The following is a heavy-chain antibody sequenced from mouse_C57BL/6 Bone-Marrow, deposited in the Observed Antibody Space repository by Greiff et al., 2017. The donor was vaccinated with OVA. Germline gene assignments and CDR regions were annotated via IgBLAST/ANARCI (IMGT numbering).Heavy chain of an antibody. J-gene: IGHJ3*01. CDR2: INPSSGDT. D-gene: IGHD2-1*01. CDR1: GYTFTSYW. Sequence: QVQLLQSGAELAKPGASVKLSCKASGYTFTSYWMHWVKQRPGQGLEWIGYINPSSGDTKYNQKFKDKATLTADKSTSTAYMQLSSLTYEDSAVYYCSRETIYYCNPWFAYWGQGTLVTVSA. CDR3: SRETIYYCNPWFAY. V-gene: IGHV1-7*01.